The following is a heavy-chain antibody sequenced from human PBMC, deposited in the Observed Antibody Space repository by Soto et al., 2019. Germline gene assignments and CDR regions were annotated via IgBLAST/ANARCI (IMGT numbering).Heavy chain of an antibody. J-gene: IGHJ3*02. CDR3: TRWDYNAANAFHI. V-gene: IGHV3-74*01. CDR1: GFTFDSSW. D-gene: IGHD1-1*01. Sequence: HPGGSLRLSCAASGFTFDSSWMHWVRQAAGKGLVWVSRINGDGTSTSYADSVKGRFTISRDNAKNTLYLQMDSLRVEDTAVYYCTRWDYNAANAFHIWGQGTMVTVSS. CDR2: INGDGTST.